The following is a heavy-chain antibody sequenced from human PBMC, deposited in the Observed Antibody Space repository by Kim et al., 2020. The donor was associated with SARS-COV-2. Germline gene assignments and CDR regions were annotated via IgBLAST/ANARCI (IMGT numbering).Heavy chain of an antibody. CDR3: ARYGSGWYKMLGGGDY. V-gene: IGHV4-34*01. D-gene: IGHD6-19*01. Sequence: SETLSLTCAVYGGSFSGYYWSWIRQPPGKGLEWIGEINHSGSTNYNPSLKSRVTISVDTSKNQFSLKLSSVTAADTAVYYCARYGSGWYKMLGGGDYWGQGTLVTVSS. CDR1: GGSFSGYY. J-gene: IGHJ4*02. CDR2: INHSGST.